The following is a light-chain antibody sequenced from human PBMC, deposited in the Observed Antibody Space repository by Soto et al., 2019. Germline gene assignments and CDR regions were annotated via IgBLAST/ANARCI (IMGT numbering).Light chain of an antibody. CDR1: QSISRH. Sequence: DIQMTQSPSSLSASVGDRVTITCRASQSISRHLNWYQQKPGKAPKLLMYAASTLQSGVPSRFSGSGSGTEFTLTISSLQPEDFATYYCQQLKSYPQTFGQGTKVDI. J-gene: IGKJ1*01. CDR2: AAS. CDR3: QQLKSYPQT. V-gene: IGKV1-9*01.